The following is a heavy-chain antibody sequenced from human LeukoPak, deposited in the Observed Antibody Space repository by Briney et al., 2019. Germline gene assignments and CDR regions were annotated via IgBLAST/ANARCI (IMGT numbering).Heavy chain of an antibody. Sequence: GASVTVSCKASGYTFTSYDINWVRQATGQGIEWMGWMNPNSGNTGYAQKFQGRVTMTRNTSISTAYMELRSLRSEDTAVYYCAILLWFGELMDVWGKGTTVTVSS. J-gene: IGHJ6*04. CDR2: MNPNSGNT. CDR3: AILLWFGELMDV. V-gene: IGHV1-8*01. CDR1: GYTFTSYD. D-gene: IGHD3-10*01.